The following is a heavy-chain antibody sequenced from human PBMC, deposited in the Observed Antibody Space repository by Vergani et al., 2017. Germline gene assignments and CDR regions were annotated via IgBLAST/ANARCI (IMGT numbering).Heavy chain of an antibody. CDR2: ISSSSSTI. CDR1: GFTFSSYS. Sequence: EVQLVESGGGLVQPGGSLRLSCAASGFTFSSYSMNWVRQSPGKGLEWVSYISSSSSTIYYADSVKGRFTFSVDNAKNSLYLQMDSLRDEYTAVYYCAGDPEWRGPAYYQRCGQGTLVAGSS. CDR3: AGDPEWRGPAYYQR. J-gene: IGHJ1*01. V-gene: IGHV3-48*02. D-gene: IGHD3-3*01.